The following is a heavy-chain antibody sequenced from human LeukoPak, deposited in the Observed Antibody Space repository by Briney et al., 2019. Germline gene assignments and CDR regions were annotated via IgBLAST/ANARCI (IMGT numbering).Heavy chain of an antibody. CDR1: GFTFSSYS. D-gene: IGHD2-2*02. CDR2: ISSSSSTI. V-gene: IGHV3-48*04. CDR3: AKDVGAQLLYVNWFDP. J-gene: IGHJ5*02. Sequence: PGGSLRLSCAASGFTFSSYSMNWVRQAPGKGLEWVSYISSSSSTIYYADSVKGRFTISRDNAKNSLYLQMNSLRAEDTAVYYCAKDVGAQLLYVNWFDPWGQGTLVTVSS.